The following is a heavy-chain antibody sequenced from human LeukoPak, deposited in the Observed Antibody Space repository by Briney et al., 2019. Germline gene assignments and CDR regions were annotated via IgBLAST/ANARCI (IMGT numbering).Heavy chain of an antibody. V-gene: IGHV3-49*03. CDR1: GFTFGDYV. D-gene: IGHD3-10*01. Sequence: QSGGSLRLSCTASGFTFGDYVMSWFRQAPGKGLEWVAFIRSKVYGGTTEYAASVKGRFTLSRDDSKSIAYLQMNSLKTEDTAVYYCTRNYGDYWGQGTLVTVSS. J-gene: IGHJ4*02. CDR2: IRSKVYGGTT. CDR3: TRNYGDY.